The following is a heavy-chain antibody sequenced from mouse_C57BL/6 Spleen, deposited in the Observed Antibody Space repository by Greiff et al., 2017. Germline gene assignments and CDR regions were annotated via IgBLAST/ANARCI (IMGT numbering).Heavy chain of an antibody. CDR1: GYTFTDYN. J-gene: IGHJ3*01. V-gene: IGHV1-18*01. CDR2: INPNNGGT. Sequence: VQLQQSGPELVKPGASVKIPCKASGYTFTDYNMDWVKQSHGKSLEWIGDINPNNGGTIYNQKFKGKATLTVDKSSSTAYMELRSLTSEDTAVYYCASQNYYGSSYWFAYWGQGTLVTVSA. CDR3: ASQNYYGSSYWFAY. D-gene: IGHD1-1*01.